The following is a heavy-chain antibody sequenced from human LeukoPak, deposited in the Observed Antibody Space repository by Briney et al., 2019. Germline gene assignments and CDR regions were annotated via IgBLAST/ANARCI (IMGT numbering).Heavy chain of an antibody. CDR3: ARDTSPGDPGDY. CDR1: GFTFSSYS. V-gene: IGHV3-21*01. CDR2: ISSSSSYI. J-gene: IGHJ4*02. D-gene: IGHD3-16*01. Sequence: PGGSLRLSCAASGFTFSSYSMNWVRQAPGKGLEWVSSISSSSSYIYYADSVKGRFTISRDNAKNSLYLQMNSLRAEDTAVYYCARDTSPGDPGDYWGQGTLVTVSS.